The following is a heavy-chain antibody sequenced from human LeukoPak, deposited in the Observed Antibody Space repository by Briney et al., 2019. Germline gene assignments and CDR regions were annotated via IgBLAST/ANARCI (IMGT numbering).Heavy chain of an antibody. CDR2: IYPGDSDT. CDR3: ATCLGYCSGGSGNMDV. J-gene: IGHJ6*03. CDR1: GYSFTSYW. V-gene: IGHV5-51*01. Sequence: GESLKISCKGSGYSFTSYWIGWVRQMPGKGLEWMGIIYPGDSDTRYSPSFQGQVTISADKSINTAYLQWSSLKASDTAMYYCATCLGYCSGGSGNMDVWGKGTTVTVSS. D-gene: IGHD2-15*01.